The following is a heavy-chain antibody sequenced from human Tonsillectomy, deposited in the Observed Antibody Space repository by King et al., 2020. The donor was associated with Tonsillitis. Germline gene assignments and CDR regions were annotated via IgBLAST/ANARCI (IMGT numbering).Heavy chain of an antibody. J-gene: IGHJ4*02. Sequence: VQLVQSGGGLVQPGGSLRLSCAASGFTFSSYAMSWVRQAPGKGLEWVSAISGSGGSTYYADSVKGRFTISRDNSKNTLYLQMNSLRAEDTAVYYCAKDLGYCSGGSCYESDYWGQGTLVTVSS. CDR3: AKDLGYCSGGSCYESDY. CDR2: ISGSGGST. D-gene: IGHD2-15*01. CDR1: GFTFSSYA. V-gene: IGHV3-23*04.